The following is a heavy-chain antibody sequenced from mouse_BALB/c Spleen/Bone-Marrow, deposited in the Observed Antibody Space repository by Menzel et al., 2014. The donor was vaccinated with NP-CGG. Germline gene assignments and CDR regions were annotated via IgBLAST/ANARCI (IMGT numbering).Heavy chain of an antibody. CDR3: ARLGYYGSFAY. V-gene: IGHV4-1*02. Sequence: EVKLVESGGGLVQPGGSLKLSCAASGFDFSRYWMSWVRQAPGKGLEWIGEINPDSNTINYTPSLKDKFIISSDNAKNTLYLQMSKVRSEDTALYYCARLGYYGSFAYWGQGTLVTVSA. CDR1: GFDFSRYW. CDR2: INPDSNTI. D-gene: IGHD1-2*01. J-gene: IGHJ3*01.